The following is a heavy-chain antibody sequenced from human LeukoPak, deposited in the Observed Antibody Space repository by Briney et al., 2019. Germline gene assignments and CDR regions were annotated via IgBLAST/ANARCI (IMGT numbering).Heavy chain of an antibody. CDR3: AKSHVDTAMAMTGQTLDY. CDR1: GFTFSSYG. D-gene: IGHD5-18*01. CDR2: ISYDGSNK. J-gene: IGHJ4*02. V-gene: IGHV3-30*18. Sequence: TGGSLRLSCAASGFTFSSYGMHWVRRAPGKGLEWVAVISYDGSNKYYADSVKGRFIISRDNSKNTLYLQMNSLRAEDTAVYYCAKSHVDTAMAMTGQTLDYWGQGALVTVSS.